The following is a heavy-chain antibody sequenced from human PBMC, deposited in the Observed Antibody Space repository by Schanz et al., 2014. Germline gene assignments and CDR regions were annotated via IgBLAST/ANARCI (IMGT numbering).Heavy chain of an antibody. D-gene: IGHD4-4*01. J-gene: IGHJ5*02. CDR1: GYTFTGYY. CDR3: ARRGPNCSNNACYHGWFDP. Sequence: QVLLVQSGAEVKQPGASVKVSCKASGYTFTGYYIHWVRQAPGQGFEWMGWNNPLSGATDYAPTFQGRVSMTRDTSISTAYMEVTRLVSSDTAVYYCARRGPNCSNNACYHGWFDPWGQGTLVTVSS. CDR2: NNPLSGAT. V-gene: IGHV1-2*02.